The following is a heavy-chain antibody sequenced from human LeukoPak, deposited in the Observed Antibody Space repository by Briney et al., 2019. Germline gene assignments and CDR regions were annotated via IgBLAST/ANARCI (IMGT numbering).Heavy chain of an antibody. CDR3: ARARHDSWGLPAAHNWFDP. V-gene: IGHV1-3*01. CDR1: GYTFTSYA. Sequence: ASVKVSCKASGYTFTSYAMHWVRQAPGQRLEWMGWINAGNGNTKYSQKFQGRVTITRDTSASTAYMELSSLRSEDTAVYYRARARHDSWGLPAAHNWFDPWGQGTLVTVSS. J-gene: IGHJ5*02. CDR2: INAGNGNT. D-gene: IGHD2-2*01.